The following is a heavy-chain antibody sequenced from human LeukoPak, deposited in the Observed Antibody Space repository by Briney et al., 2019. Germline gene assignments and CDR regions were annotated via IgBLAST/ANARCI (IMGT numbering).Heavy chain of an antibody. CDR2: IRYDGSNK. J-gene: IGHJ4*02. D-gene: IGHD1-26*01. CDR3: AKDGPRSGSYYACDEGFDY. V-gene: IGHV3-30*02. Sequence: GGSLRLSCAASGFTFSPYSMHWVRQAAGRGREWVAFIRYDGSNKYYADSVKGRFTISRDNSKNTLYLQMNSLRAEDTAVYYCAKDGPRSGSYYACDEGFDYWGQGTLVTVSS. CDR1: GFTFSPYS.